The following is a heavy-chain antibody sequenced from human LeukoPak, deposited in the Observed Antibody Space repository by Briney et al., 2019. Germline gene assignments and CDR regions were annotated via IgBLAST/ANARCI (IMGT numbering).Heavy chain of an antibody. CDR2: IIPILGIA. CDR1: GGTFSSYA. Sequence: SVKVSCKASGGTFSSYAISWVRQAPGQGLEWMGRIIPILGIANYAQKFQGRVTITADKSTSTAYMELSSLRSEDTAVYYCADFGVVTHWFDPWGQGTLVTVPS. V-gene: IGHV1-69*04. CDR3: ADFGVVTHWFDP. D-gene: IGHD3-3*01. J-gene: IGHJ5*02.